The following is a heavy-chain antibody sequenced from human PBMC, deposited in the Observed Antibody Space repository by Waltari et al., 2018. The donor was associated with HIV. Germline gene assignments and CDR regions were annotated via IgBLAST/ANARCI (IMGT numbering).Heavy chain of an antibody. Sequence: QVELVQSGPEVKRPGASVKISCKTSGYTFTNYDINWVRQAPGQGLEWLGWRNPNSGNTGSPYKFEARVIMTGDTAMTTAYMELTGLTPEDTAIYYCARNSRGRGNRYFYYGLDVWGQGTAVTVSS. CDR3: ARNSRGRGNRYFYYGLDV. CDR1: GYTFTNYD. CDR2: RNPNSGNT. V-gene: IGHV1-8*01. D-gene: IGHD3-9*01. J-gene: IGHJ6*02.